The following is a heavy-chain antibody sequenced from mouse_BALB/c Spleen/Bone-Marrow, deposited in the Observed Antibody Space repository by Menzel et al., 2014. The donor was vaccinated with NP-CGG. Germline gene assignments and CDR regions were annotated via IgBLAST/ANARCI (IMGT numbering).Heavy chain of an antibody. J-gene: IGHJ2*01. CDR3: ARRGYYGSSLDY. CDR2: ISYSGST. D-gene: IGHD1-1*01. CDR1: GYSITSDYA. V-gene: IGHV3-2*02. Sequence: EVKLQESGPGLVKPSQSLSLTCTVTGYSITSDYAWNWIRQFPGNKLEWMGYISYSGSTSYNPSLKSRISITRDTSKNQFFLQLNSVTTEDTATYYCARRGYYGSSLDYWGQGTTLTVSS.